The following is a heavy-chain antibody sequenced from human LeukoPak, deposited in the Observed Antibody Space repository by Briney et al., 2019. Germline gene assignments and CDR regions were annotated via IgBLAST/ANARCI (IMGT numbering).Heavy chain of an antibody. Sequence: GGSLGLSCAASGFTFSTYAMNWVRQAPGEGLEWVSGISSSGDSTYHADSVKGRFTISRDNSKNTLFLQMSSLRAEDTAVYYCAKRDGLVLADYWGQGTLVTVSS. D-gene: IGHD3-3*01. CDR2: ISSSGDST. J-gene: IGHJ4*02. CDR3: AKRDGLVLADY. CDR1: GFTFSTYA. V-gene: IGHV3-23*01.